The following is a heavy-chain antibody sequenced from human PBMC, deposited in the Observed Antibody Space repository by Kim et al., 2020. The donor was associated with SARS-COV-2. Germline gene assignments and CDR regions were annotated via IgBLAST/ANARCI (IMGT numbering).Heavy chain of an antibody. V-gene: IGHV3-21*01. D-gene: IGHD5-12*01. J-gene: IGHJ4*02. CDR3: ARGKLLSGVIAYFDY. Sequence: DSVKGRFTISRDNAKNSLYLQMNSLRDEDTAVYYCARGKLLSGVIAYFDYWGQGTLVTVSS.